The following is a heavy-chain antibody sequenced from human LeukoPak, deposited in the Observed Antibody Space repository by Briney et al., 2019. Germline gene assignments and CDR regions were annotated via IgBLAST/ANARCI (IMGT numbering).Heavy chain of an antibody. CDR3: VKAYGSSDYYYIEIFYFDY. Sequence: GGSLRLSCAASGFPFSDYAMTWVRQAPGKGLEWVAAISPSASHRYYADFVGGRFTISRDNSKNALDLQMSSLRAEDTAVYYCVKAYGSSDYYYIEIFYFDYWGQGTLVTVSS. CDR2: ISPSASHR. J-gene: IGHJ4*02. CDR1: GFPFSDYA. D-gene: IGHD3-22*01. V-gene: IGHV3-23*01.